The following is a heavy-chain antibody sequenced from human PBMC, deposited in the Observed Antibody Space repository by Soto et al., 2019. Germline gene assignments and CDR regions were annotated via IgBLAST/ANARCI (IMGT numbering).Heavy chain of an antibody. V-gene: IGHV3-48*04. CDR2: ISSSGSTI. J-gene: IGHJ6*02. CDR1: GFTFSSYS. CDR3: ARVVVVIPPGYYYAMDA. Sequence: GGSLRLSCAASGFTFSSYSMNWVRQAPGKGLEWVSYISSSGSTIYYADSVKGRFTISRDNAKNSLYLQMNSLRAEDTAVYYCARVVVVIPPGYYYAMDAWGQGTTVTVSS. D-gene: IGHD3-22*01.